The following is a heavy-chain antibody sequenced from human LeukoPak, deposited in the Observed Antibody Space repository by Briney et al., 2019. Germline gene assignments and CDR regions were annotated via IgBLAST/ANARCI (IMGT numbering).Heavy chain of an antibody. CDR1: GDSISSSY. CDR3: ARGLGDYGNYGNAFDM. J-gene: IGHJ3*02. V-gene: IGHV4-59*01. CDR2: IYYSGTT. D-gene: IGHD4-11*01. Sequence: SETLALTCTVSGDSISSSYWSWIGQPPGKGLDWIGYIYYSGTTKYNPSLKSRVTISVDTSKNQFSLKLSSVTAADTAVYYCARGLGDYGNYGNAFDMWGQRTLVTVSS.